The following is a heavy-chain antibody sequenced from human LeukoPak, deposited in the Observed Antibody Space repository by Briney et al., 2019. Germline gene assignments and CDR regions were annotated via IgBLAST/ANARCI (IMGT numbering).Heavy chain of an antibody. CDR2: INIDGSTT. Sequence: GGSLRLSCAASGFTFSSYWMHWVRQVPGKGLVWVSRINIDGSTTSYADSVKGRFTISRDNAKNTLYLQMNSLTAEDTAVYYCARVVVPNLNWFDPWGQGTLVTVSS. CDR3: ARVVVPNLNWFDP. J-gene: IGHJ5*02. D-gene: IGHD2-15*01. CDR1: GFTFSSYW. V-gene: IGHV3-74*01.